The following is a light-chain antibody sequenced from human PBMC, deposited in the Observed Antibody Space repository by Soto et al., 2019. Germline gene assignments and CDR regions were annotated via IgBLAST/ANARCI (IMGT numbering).Light chain of an antibody. CDR1: HSVLHSSHNENY. CDR2: WAS. V-gene: IGKV4-1*01. CDR3: QQSYSTPYT. Sequence: DIVMTQSPDSLAVSLGERATINCKSRHSVLHSSHNENYLVWYQQKPGQPPKLLIYWASTRESGVPDRFSGSGSGTDFTLPISSLQAEDVAVYYCQQSYSTPYTFGQGTKLEIK. J-gene: IGKJ2*01.